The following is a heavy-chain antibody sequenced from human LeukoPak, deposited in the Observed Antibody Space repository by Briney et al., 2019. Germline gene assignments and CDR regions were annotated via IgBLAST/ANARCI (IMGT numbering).Heavy chain of an antibody. Sequence: GASVKVSCKASGYTFTGYYMHWVRQAPGQGLEWMGIINPSGGSTSYAQKFQGRVTMTRDTSTSTVYMELSSLRSEDTAVYYCARAGITIFGVVNNWFDPWGQGTLVTVSS. V-gene: IGHV1-46*03. D-gene: IGHD3-3*01. CDR2: INPSGGST. J-gene: IGHJ5*02. CDR3: ARAGITIFGVVNNWFDP. CDR1: GYTFTGYY.